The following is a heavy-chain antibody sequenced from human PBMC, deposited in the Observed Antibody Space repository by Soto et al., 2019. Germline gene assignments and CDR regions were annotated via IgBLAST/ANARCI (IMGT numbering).Heavy chain of an antibody. J-gene: IGHJ6*02. D-gene: IGHD2-2*01. CDR2: IIPIFSIA. V-gene: IGHV1-69*13. CDR1: GGTFSRYS. Sequence: SVKVSCKASGGTFSRYSITWVRQAPRHGLEWIGRIIPIFSIASYAQKFQGRVTITADESTSTAYMELSSLRSDDTAVYYCAREDRDRETGLVPAAIDGMDVWGQGTTVTVSS. CDR3: AREDRDRETGLVPAAIDGMDV.